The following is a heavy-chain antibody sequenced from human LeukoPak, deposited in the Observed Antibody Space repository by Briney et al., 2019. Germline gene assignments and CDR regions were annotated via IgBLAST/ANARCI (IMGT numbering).Heavy chain of an antibody. D-gene: IGHD5-24*01. CDR2: ISGSDSST. CDR1: GVNYSSSA. CDR3: AKSGYNRFDY. V-gene: IGHV3-23*01. Sequence: LSCAGSGVNYSSSAMSSVRQAPGKGLEWVSTISGSDSSTYYADSVKGRFTISRDNSKNTLYLQMNSLRADDTAVYYCAKSGYNRFDYWGQGTLVTVSS. J-gene: IGHJ4*02.